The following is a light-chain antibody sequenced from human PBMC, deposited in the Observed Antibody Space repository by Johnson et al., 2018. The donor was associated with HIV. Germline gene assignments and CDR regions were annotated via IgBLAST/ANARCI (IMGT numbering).Light chain of an antibody. V-gene: IGLV1-51*02. CDR2: ENN. Sequence: QSVLTQPPSVSSAPGQKVTISCSGSSSNIGNNYVSWYQQLPGTAPKLLIHENNKLPSGIPDRFSGSKSGTSATLGIAGLQTGDEADYYCGTWDSSLSAVFGTGTKVTVL. CDR3: GTWDSSLSAV. CDR1: SSNIGNNY. J-gene: IGLJ1*01.